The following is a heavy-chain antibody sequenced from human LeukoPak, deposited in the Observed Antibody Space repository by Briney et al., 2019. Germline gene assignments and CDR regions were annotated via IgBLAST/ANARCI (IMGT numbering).Heavy chain of an antibody. CDR1: GFTFNNAW. CDR2: IKGKPDGETT. D-gene: IGHD1/OR15-1a*01. J-gene: IGHJ4*02. CDR3: TVDTPSWNTYGIAY. V-gene: IGHV3-15*07. Sequence: GGYLRLSCAASGFTFNNAWMNWVRQATGKGLEWDGRIKGKPDGETTDYPVSVKGRFSISRDDSRNMVYLQMNSLKTEDTAVYYCTVDTPSWNTYGIAYWGQGTLVTVSS.